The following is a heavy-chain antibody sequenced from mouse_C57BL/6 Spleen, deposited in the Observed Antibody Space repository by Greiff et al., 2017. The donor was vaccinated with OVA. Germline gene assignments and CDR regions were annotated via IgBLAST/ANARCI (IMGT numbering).Heavy chain of an antibody. CDR2: MYPGDGDT. Sequence: QVQLQQSGPELVKPGASVKISCKASGYAFSSSWMNWVKQRPGKGLEWIGRMYPGDGDTNYNGKFKGKATLTADKSSSTAYMQLSSLTSEDSAVYFCARRVDYWGQGTSVTVSS. V-gene: IGHV1-82*01. CDR1: GYAFSSSW. J-gene: IGHJ4*01. CDR3: ARRVDY.